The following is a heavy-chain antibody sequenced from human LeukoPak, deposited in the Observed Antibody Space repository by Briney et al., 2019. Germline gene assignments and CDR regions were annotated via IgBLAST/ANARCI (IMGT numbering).Heavy chain of an antibody. D-gene: IGHD3-3*01. CDR1: GGSISSYY. CDR2: IYTSGST. V-gene: IGHV4-4*07. J-gene: IGHJ6*03. CDR3: AREDRDFWSGYSYYYYMDV. Sequence: PSETLSLTCTVSGGSISSYYWSWIRQPAGKGLEWNGRIYTSGSTNYNPSLKSRVTMSVDTSKNQFSLKLSSVTAADTAVYYCAREDRDFWSGYSYYYYMDVWGKGTTVTVSS.